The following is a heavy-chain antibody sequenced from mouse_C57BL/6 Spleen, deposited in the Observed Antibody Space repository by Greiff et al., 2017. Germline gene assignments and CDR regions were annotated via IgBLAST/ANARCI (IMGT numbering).Heavy chain of an antibody. Sequence: EVMLVESGGGLVKPGGSLKLSCAASGFTFSDYGMHWVRQAPEKGLEWVAYISSGSSTIYYADTVKGRFTISRDNAKNTLFLQMTSLRSEDTAMYYCARDYGSTWYFDVWGTGTTVTVSS. CDR2: ISSGSSTI. CDR1: GFTFSDYG. CDR3: ARDYGSTWYFDV. J-gene: IGHJ1*03. V-gene: IGHV5-17*01. D-gene: IGHD1-1*01.